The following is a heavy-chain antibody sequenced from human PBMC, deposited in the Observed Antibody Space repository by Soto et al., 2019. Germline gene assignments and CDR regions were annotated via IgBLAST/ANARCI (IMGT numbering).Heavy chain of an antibody. CDR3: AKDWGAVPAASESWFDP. Sequence: EVQLLESGGGLVQPGGSLRLSCAASGFTFSSYAMSWVRQAPGKGLEWVSAISGSGGSTYYADSVKGRFTISRDNPKNTLYLQMNSLRAEDTAVYYCAKDWGAVPAASESWFDPWGQGTLVTVSS. CDR2: ISGSGGST. J-gene: IGHJ5*02. D-gene: IGHD2-2*01. CDR1: GFTFSSYA. V-gene: IGHV3-23*01.